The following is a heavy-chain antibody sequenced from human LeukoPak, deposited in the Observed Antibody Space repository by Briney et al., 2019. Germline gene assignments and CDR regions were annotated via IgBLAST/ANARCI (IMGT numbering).Heavy chain of an antibody. J-gene: IGHJ3*02. D-gene: IGHD2/OR15-2a*01. V-gene: IGHV3-9*03. Sequence: PGGSLRLSCAASGFTFDDYAMHWVRRAPGKGLVGVSGISWDSGSIGYADSVRGRFTISRDNAKNSLYLQMHSLRTEDMAMYYCAKESSSMRQQFPQGGFDFDIWGQGTMVTVSS. CDR2: ISWDSGSI. CDR3: AKESSSMRQQFPQGGFDFDI. CDR1: GFTFDDYA.